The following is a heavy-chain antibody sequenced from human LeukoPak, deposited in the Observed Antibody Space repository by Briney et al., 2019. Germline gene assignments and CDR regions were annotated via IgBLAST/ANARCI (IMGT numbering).Heavy chain of an antibody. Sequence: GASVKVSCKASGYTVIDYFIHWVRQAPGQGLEWMGRINPNSGGTEYAQNFQGRVIMTRDTSISASYMELNRLTSNDTAVYYCARDLSSTPNWELDYWGQGTLVTVSS. D-gene: IGHD7-27*01. CDR1: GYTVIDYF. V-gene: IGHV1-2*06. CDR2: INPNSGGT. CDR3: ARDLSSTPNWELDY. J-gene: IGHJ4*02.